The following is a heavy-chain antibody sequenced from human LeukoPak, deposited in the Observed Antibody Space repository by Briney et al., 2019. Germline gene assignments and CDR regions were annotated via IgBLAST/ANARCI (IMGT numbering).Heavy chain of an antibody. J-gene: IGHJ5*02. D-gene: IGHD3-10*01. CDR3: AKAGANWFDP. Sequence: GGSLRLTCAASGFTFSGYAMSWVRQAPGKGLQWVSTISRSGDNTYYADSVKGRFAISRDNSKNTLYVQMNSLRAEDTAIYYRAKAGANWFDPWGQGTLVTVSS. CDR1: GFTFSGYA. CDR2: ISRSGDNT. V-gene: IGHV3-23*01.